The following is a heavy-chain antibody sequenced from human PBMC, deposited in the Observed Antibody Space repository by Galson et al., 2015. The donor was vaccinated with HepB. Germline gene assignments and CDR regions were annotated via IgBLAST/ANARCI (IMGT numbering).Heavy chain of an antibody. CDR3: AKDRVKHYYGSGSSVDY. CDR1: GFTFSNYA. D-gene: IGHD3-10*01. V-gene: IGHV3-23*01. CDR2: ISGSGGST. Sequence: SLRLSCAASGFTFSNYAMSWVRQAPGEGLEWVSAISGSGGSTYYADSVKGRFTISRDNSKNTLYLQMNSLRAEDTAVYYCAKDRVKHYYGSGSSVDYWGQGTLVTVSS. J-gene: IGHJ4*02.